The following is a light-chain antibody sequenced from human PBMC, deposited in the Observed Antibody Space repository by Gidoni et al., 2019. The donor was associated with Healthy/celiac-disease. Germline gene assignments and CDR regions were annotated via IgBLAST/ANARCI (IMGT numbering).Light chain of an antibody. J-gene: IGKJ4*01. CDR3: QQANSFPLT. V-gene: IGKV1-12*01. Sequence: DIQLTQPPSSLSASVGDRVTTICRPSRGISSWLAWYQQKPGKAPKLLIYAASSLQSGVPSWCSGSGSGTDFTLTISSLQHEDFATYYCQQANSFPLTFGGGTKVEIK. CDR2: AAS. CDR1: RGISSW.